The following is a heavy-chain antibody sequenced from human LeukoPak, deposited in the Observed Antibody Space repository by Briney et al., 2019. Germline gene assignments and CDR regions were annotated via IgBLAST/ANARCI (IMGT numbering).Heavy chain of an antibody. D-gene: IGHD3-9*01. CDR3: ARHSDYDILTGPNDY. Sequence: GGSLRLSCAASGCTFSSYSMNWVRQAPGKGLEWVSSISTSSSYKYYADSLKGRSTISRDNAKNSLYLQMNSLGAEDTAVYYCARHSDYDILTGPNDYWGQGTLVTVSS. V-gene: IGHV3-21*01. CDR2: ISTSSSYK. CDR1: GCTFSSYS. J-gene: IGHJ4*02.